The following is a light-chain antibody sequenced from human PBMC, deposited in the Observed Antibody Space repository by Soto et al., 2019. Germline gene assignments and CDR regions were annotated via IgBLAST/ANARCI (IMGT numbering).Light chain of an antibody. CDR3: QQRSNWPLT. Sequence: EIVLTQSPATLSLSPGERATLSCRASQSVSSYLAWYQQKPGQAPRLLIYDASNRATGIPARFSGSGAGTEFTRTISSLEPEDFEVYYCQQRSNWPLTFGGGTKVDI. CDR1: QSVSSY. V-gene: IGKV3-11*01. CDR2: DAS. J-gene: IGKJ4*01.